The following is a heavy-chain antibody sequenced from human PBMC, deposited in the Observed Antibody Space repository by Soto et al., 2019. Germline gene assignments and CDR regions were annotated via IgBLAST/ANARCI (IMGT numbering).Heavy chain of an antibody. V-gene: IGHV5-51*01. CDR2: TFPGNSET. J-gene: IGHJ6*02. Sequence: GESLKISCKGSGYSFSNCWIGWVRQMSGKGLEWMAITFPGNSETRYSPSFQGHVTISVDRSISTAYLQWSSLKASDTALYYCARSRYYDTTGYYPFYYYYYGMDVWGQGTTVTVSS. CDR1: GYSFSNCW. D-gene: IGHD3-22*01. CDR3: ARSRYYDTTGYYPFYYYYYGMDV.